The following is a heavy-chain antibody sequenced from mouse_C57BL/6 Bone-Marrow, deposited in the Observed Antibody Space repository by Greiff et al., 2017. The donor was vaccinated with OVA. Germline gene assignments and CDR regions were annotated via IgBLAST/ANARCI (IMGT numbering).Heavy chain of an antibody. CDR1: GYTFSSYA. J-gene: IGHJ2*01. V-gene: IGHV5-4*03. D-gene: IGHD4-1*01. CDR2: ISDGGSYT. Sequence: EVKVVESGGGLVKPGGSLKLSCAASGYTFSSYAMSWVRQTPEKRLEWVATISDGGSYTYYPDNVKGRFTIPRDNTKNTLYLQMSHLTSEDTAMYYCARVSNWPTWDYWGQGTTLTVSS. CDR3: ARVSNWPTWDY.